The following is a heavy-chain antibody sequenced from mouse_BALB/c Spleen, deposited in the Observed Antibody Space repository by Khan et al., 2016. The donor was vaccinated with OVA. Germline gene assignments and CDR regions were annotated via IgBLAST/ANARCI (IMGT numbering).Heavy chain of an antibody. J-gene: IGHJ1*01. Sequence: QVQLKESGPGLVAPSQSLSITCTVSGFSLTSYGVHWVRQTPGKCLEWLGIIWAGGSTNYNSALMSRLSISKDNSKSQVFFKMNSLQTDDTAMYYCARNYDNFVEYFDVWGAGTTVTVSS. CDR3: ARNYDNFVEYFDV. V-gene: IGHV2-9*02. CDR1: GFSLTSYG. CDR2: IWAGGST. D-gene: IGHD2-1*01.